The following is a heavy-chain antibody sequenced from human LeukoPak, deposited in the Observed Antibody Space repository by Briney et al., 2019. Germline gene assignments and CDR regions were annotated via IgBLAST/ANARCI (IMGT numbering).Heavy chain of an antibody. CDR1: GGTFSSYA. Sequence: SVKVSCKASGGTFSSYAISWVRQAPGQGLEWMGGIIPIFGTANYAQKFQGRVTITADESTSTAYMELSSLRSEDTAVYYCARDPGVVAAGEYYYYGMDVWGQGTTVTVSS. V-gene: IGHV1-69*13. D-gene: IGHD2-15*01. CDR3: ARDPGVVAAGEYYYYGMDV. CDR2: IIPIFGTA. J-gene: IGHJ6*02.